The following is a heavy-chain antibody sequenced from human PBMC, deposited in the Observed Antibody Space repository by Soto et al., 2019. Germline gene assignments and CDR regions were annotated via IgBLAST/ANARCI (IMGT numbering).Heavy chain of an antibody. V-gene: IGHV4-34*01. CDR3: ARVRDGDYFDY. CDR1: GGSFSGYY. CDR2: INHSGST. D-gene: IGHD4-17*01. J-gene: IGHJ4*02. Sequence: PSETLSLTCAVYGGSFSGYYWSWIRQPPGKGLEWIGEINHSGSTNYNPSLKSRVTISVDTSKNQFSLKLSSVTAADTAVYYCARVRDGDYFDYWGQGTLVTVS.